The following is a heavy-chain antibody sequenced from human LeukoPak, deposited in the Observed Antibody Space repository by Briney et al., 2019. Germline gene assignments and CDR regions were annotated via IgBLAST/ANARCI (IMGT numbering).Heavy chain of an antibody. CDR3: AREAYYDSSGYYEGLGNWFDP. CDR2: IYYSGST. V-gene: IGHV4-59*01. J-gene: IGHJ5*02. CDR1: GGSIRSYY. Sequence: PSETLSLTCTVSGGSIRSYYWSWIRQPPGKGLEWIGYIYYSGSTNYNPSLKSRVTISVDTSKNQFSLKLSSVTAADTAVYYCAREAYYDSSGYYEGLGNWFDPWGQGTLVTVSS. D-gene: IGHD3-22*01.